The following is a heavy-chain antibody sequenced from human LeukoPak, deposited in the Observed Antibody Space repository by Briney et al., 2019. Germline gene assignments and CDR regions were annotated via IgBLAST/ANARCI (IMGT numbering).Heavy chain of an antibody. CDR1: GFTVSSNY. V-gene: IGHV3-53*01. Sequence: GGSLRLSCAPYGFTVSSNYMSWVRQAPGKGLEWVSVIYSGGDTFYADSVKGRFTISRDNSKNTLYLQMNSLRAEDTAAYYCAHSRDGYLYFDQRGQGTLVTVSS. CDR2: IYSGGDT. J-gene: IGHJ4*02. D-gene: IGHD5-24*01. CDR3: AHSRDGYLYFDQ.